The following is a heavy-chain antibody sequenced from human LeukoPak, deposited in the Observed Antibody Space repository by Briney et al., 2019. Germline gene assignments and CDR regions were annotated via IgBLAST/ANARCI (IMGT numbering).Heavy chain of an antibody. CDR2: FGYVDSGT. CDR1: GGSFSGYY. J-gene: IGHJ2*01. D-gene: IGHD2-21*01. Sequence: LSLTCAVYGGSFSGYYWSWIRQAPGKGLEWVSSFGYVDSGTTYADSVKGRFTISKDNSRNTLYLQMNSLRAEDTALYYCARSIPYWYFDLWGRGTLVTVSS. V-gene: IGHV3-11*03. CDR3: ARSIPYWYFDL.